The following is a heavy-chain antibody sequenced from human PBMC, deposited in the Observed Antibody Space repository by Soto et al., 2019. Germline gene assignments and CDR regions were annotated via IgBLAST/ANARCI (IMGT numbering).Heavy chain of an antibody. D-gene: IGHD6-13*01. CDR2: ISAYNGNT. CDR1: GYTFTSYG. J-gene: IGHJ4*02. Sequence: GASVKVSCKASGYTFTSYGISWVRQAPGQGLEGMGWISAYNGNTNYAQKLQGRVTMTTDTSTSTAYVELRSLRSDDTAVYYCARVVPAARRVIAAAGYFDYWGQGTLVTVSS. V-gene: IGHV1-18*04. CDR3: ARVVPAARRVIAAAGYFDY.